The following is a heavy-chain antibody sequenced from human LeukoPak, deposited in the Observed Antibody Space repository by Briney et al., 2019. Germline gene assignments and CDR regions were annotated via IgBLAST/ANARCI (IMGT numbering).Heavy chain of an antibody. CDR2: ISSSSSYI. D-gene: IGHD6-19*01. J-gene: IGHJ3*02. V-gene: IGHV3-21*01. CDR3: ARRWFHGSGWKPDAFDI. CDR1: GVTFSSYS. Sequence: GGSLRLSCAASGVTFSSYSMNWVRQAPGKGLEWVSSISSSSSYIYYADSVKGRFTISRDNAKNSLYLQMNSLRAEDTAVYYCARRWFHGSGWKPDAFDIWGQGTMVTVSS.